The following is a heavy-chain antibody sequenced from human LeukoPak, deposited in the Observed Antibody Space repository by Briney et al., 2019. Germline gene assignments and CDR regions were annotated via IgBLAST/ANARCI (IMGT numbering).Heavy chain of an antibody. CDR2: ISYDGNSE. J-gene: IGHJ5*02. CDR1: GFTFSDYG. D-gene: IGHD2-2*01. Sequence: PGGSLRLSCAASGFTFSDYGMHWVRQAPGKGLEWVAVISYDGNSEYYADSVKGRFSISRDNSKDTLYLQMNSLRPEDTAVYYCAKGQSPSSYAPGGQETLVPVSS. V-gene: IGHV3-30*18. CDR3: AKGQSPSSYAP.